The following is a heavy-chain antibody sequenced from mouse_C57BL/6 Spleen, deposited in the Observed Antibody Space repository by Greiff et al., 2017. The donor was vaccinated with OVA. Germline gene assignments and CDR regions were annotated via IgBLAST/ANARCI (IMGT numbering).Heavy chain of an antibody. J-gene: IGHJ1*03. CDR1: GYSFTDYN. Sequence: EVQLQQSGPELVKPGASVKISCKASGYSFTDYNMNWVKQSNGKSLEWIGVINPNYGTTSYNQKFKGKATLTVDQSSSTAYMQLNSLTSEDSAVYYGAREDYGSSYGYFDVWGTGTTVTVSS. CDR3: AREDYGSSYGYFDV. CDR2: INPNYGTT. D-gene: IGHD1-1*01. V-gene: IGHV1-39*01.